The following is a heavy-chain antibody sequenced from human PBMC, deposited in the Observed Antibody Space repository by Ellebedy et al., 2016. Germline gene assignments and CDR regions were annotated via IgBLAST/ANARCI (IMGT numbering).Heavy chain of an antibody. CDR1: GFTFSSYG. D-gene: IGHD6-19*01. CDR2: ISYDGFNK. CDR3: AKDLGYSSGWSVKGKDV. J-gene: IGHJ6*02. V-gene: IGHV3-30*18. Sequence: GGSLRLXXAASGFTFSSYGIPSVRQAPGKGLERVAVISYDGFNKYYADSVKGRFTISRDKSKNTLYLQMNSLRAEDTAVYYCAKDLGYSSGWSVKGKDVWGQGTTVTVSS.